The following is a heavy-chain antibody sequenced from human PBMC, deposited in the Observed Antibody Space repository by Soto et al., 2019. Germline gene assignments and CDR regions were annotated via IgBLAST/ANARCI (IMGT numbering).Heavy chain of an antibody. Sequence: QVQLVQSGAEVKKPGSSVKVSCKASGGTFSSYAISWVRQAPGQGLEWMGGIIPIFGTANYAQKFQGRVTSTANESTRTAYMEVSSLRSEDTAVYYCAGGEDYYDSSGYYYFDYWGQGTLVTVSS. CDR1: GGTFSSYA. D-gene: IGHD3-22*01. J-gene: IGHJ4*02. V-gene: IGHV1-69*01. CDR2: IIPIFGTA. CDR3: AGGEDYYDSSGYYYFDY.